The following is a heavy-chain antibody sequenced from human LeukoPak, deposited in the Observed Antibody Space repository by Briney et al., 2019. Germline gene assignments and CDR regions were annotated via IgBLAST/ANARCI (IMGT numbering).Heavy chain of an antibody. D-gene: IGHD3-10*01. V-gene: IGHV4-34*01. Sequence: SETLSLTCAVSGGSFSESSWNWLRHTPGKGLEWIGEITHSGSTKYNPSLGSRVTISVDTSKAQFSLRLTSVTAADTAVYYCARGDYCTNAVCLSSASGSYYHDSWGQGTLVTVSS. J-gene: IGHJ4*02. CDR2: ITHSGST. CDR3: ARGDYCTNAVCLSSASGSYYHDS. CDR1: GGSFSESS.